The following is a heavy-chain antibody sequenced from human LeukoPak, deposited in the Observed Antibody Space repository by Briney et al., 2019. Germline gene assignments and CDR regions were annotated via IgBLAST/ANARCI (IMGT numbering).Heavy chain of an antibody. D-gene: IGHD5-18*01. CDR2: ISYSGYT. CDR1: GGSLRSYY. Sequence: SETLSLTCTVSGGSLRSYYWSWIRQAPGKGLEWIGFISYSGYTSYSPSLKSRVAISLDTSKSQFSLRLSSMTAADTAVYYCATIKRGSIFGYFDFWGQGIKVTVSS. J-gene: IGHJ4*02. V-gene: IGHV4-59*01. CDR3: ATIKRGSIFGYFDF.